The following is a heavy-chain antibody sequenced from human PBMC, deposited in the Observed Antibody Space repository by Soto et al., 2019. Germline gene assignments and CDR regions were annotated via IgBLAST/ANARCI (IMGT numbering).Heavy chain of an antibody. Sequence: SETLSLTCTVSGDSITSSTYYWGWIRQPPGKGLEWIGSISYSGSTSYSPSLKSRVTISADTSKKQVSLKLTSVTAADTAVYYCVKYRLHWALQYWGQGTLVTVSS. CDR2: ISYSGST. J-gene: IGHJ1*01. D-gene: IGHD3-16*02. CDR1: GDSITSSTYY. CDR3: VKYRLHWALQY. V-gene: IGHV4-39*07.